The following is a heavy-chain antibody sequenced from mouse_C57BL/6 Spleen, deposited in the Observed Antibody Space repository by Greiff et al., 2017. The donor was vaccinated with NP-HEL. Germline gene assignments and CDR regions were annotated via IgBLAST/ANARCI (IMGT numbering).Heavy chain of an antibody. V-gene: IGHV5-17*01. J-gene: IGHJ4*01. CDR3: ARRDGIYAMDY. CDR1: GFTFSDYG. CDR2: ISSGSSTI. D-gene: IGHD2-3*01. Sequence: EVQLVESGGGLVKPGGSLKLSCAASGFTFSDYGMHWVRQAPEKGLEWVAYISSGSSTIYYADTVKGRFTISRDNAKNTLFLQMTSLRSEDTAMYYCARRDGIYAMDYWGQGTSVTVSS.